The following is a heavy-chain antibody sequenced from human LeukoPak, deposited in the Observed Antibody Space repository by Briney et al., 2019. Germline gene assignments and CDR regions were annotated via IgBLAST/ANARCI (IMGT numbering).Heavy chain of an antibody. CDR1: GGSISSSNW. D-gene: IGHD2-2*01. CDR3: ARGGTHCSSTSCYAFDY. J-gene: IGHJ4*02. Sequence: SETLSLTCAVSGGSISSSNWWSWVRQPPGKGLEWIGEIYPSGSTNYNPSLKSRVTISVDKSKNQFSLKLSSVTAADTAVYYCARGGTHCSSTSCYAFDYWGQGTLVTVSS. CDR2: IYPSGST. V-gene: IGHV4-4*02.